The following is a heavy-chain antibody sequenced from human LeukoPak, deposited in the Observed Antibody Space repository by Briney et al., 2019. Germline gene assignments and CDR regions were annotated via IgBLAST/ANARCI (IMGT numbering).Heavy chain of an antibody. D-gene: IGHD6-13*01. Sequence: ASVKVSCKASEYTFTGYYMHWVRQAPGQGLEWMGWINPNSGGTNYAQKFQGRVTMTRDTSISTAYMELRSLRSDDTAVYYCARDLSSSWYDLSGYWGQGTLVTVSS. CDR1: EYTFTGYY. V-gene: IGHV1-2*02. J-gene: IGHJ4*02. CDR3: ARDLSSSWYDLSGY. CDR2: INPNSGGT.